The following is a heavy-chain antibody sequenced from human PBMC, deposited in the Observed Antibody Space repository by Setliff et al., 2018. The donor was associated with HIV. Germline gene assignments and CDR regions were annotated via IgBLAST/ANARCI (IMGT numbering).Heavy chain of an antibody. Sequence: SETLSLTCTVSGGSISSDSYYWSWIRQPAGKGLEWIGRIYTSGSSNYNPSLKSRVTISVDTSKHQFSLKLSSVTAADTAVYYCARVQMAYAAFDVWGQGTMVTVSS. CDR2: IYTSGSS. CDR1: GGSISSDSYY. V-gene: IGHV4-61*02. D-gene: IGHD4-17*01. J-gene: IGHJ3*01. CDR3: ARVQMAYAAFDV.